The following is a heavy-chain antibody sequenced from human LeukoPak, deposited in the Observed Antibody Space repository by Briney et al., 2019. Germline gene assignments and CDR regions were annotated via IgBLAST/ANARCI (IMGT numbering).Heavy chain of an antibody. V-gene: IGHV1-2*02. D-gene: IGHD3-22*01. J-gene: IGHJ3*02. CDR1: GYTFTGYY. CDR3: ARHRLHRLYYDSSGFYHDACDI. Sequence: ASVKVSCKASGYTFTGYYMHWVRQAPGQGLEWMGWINPNSGGTNYAQKFQGRVAMTRDTSISTAYMELSRLRSDDTAVYYCARHRLHRLYYDSSGFYHDACDIWGQGTMVTVSS. CDR2: INPNSGGT.